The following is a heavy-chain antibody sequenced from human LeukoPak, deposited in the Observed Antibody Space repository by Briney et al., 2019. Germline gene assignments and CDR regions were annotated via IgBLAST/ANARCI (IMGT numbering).Heavy chain of an antibody. CDR1: GFTFSSYG. CDR3: ARDTAWYTAHYYMDV. CDR2: IRYDGSNK. V-gene: IGHV3-30*02. J-gene: IGHJ6*03. Sequence: PGGSLRLSCAASGFTFSSYGMQWVRQAPGKGPEWVSFIRYDGSNKYYADSVKGRFTISRDNSKNTLYLQMNSLSAEDTAVYYCARDTAWYTAHYYMDVWGKGTTVTVSS. D-gene: IGHD1-14*01.